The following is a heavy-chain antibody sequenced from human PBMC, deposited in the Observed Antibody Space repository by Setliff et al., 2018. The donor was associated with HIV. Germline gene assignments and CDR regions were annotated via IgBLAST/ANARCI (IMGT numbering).Heavy chain of an antibody. CDR1: GYAFTSYG. CDR3: ARRKTHSGSFHDAFDI. J-gene: IGHJ3*02. V-gene: IGHV1-18*01. D-gene: IGHD1-26*01. CDR2: ISPYNDNT. Sequence: ASVKVSCKASGYAFTSYGISWVRQAPGQGLEWVAWISPYNDNTNYAQKLQGRVTMTTDTSTSTAYMDLSSLRSEDTAVYYCARRKTHSGSFHDAFDIWGQGTMGTVSS.